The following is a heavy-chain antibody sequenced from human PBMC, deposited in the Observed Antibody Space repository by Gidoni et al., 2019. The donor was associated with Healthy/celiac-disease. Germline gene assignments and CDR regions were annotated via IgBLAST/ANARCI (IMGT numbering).Heavy chain of an antibody. Sequence: QVQLVQSGAEVKKPGSSVKVSCKASGGTFSSYTISWVRQAPGQGLEWMGRIIPILGIANYAQKFQGRVTITADKSTSTAYMELSSLRSEDTAVYYCAREVGYDGYYFDYWGQGTLVTVSS. CDR1: GGTFSSYT. D-gene: IGHD5-12*01. CDR2: IIPILGIA. J-gene: IGHJ4*02. CDR3: AREVGYDGYYFDY. V-gene: IGHV1-69*08.